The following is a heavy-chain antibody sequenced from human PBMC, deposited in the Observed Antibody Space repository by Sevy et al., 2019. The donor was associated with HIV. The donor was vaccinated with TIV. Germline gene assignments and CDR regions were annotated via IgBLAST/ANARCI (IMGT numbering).Heavy chain of an antibody. CDR2: IYYSGST. D-gene: IGHD2-21*01. J-gene: IGHJ6*03. V-gene: IGHV4-59*01. CDR1: GGSISSYY. Sequence: SETLSLTCTVSGGSISSYYWSWIRQPPGKGLEWIGYIYYSGSTNYNPSLKSRVTISVDTSKNQFSLKLSSVTAADPAVYYCARAVTYSRIRSYYYYYYMDVWGKGTTVTVSS. CDR3: ARAVTYSRIRSYYYYYYMDV.